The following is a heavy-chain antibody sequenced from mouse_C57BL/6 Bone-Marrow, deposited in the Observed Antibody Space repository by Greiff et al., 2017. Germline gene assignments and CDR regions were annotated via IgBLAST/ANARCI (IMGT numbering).Heavy chain of an antibody. D-gene: IGHD2-5*01. CDR1: GYTFTDYY. CDR2: INPYNGGT. V-gene: IGHV1-19*01. J-gene: IGHJ3*01. Sequence: EVQLVESGPVLVKPGASVKMSCKASGYTFTDYYMNWVKQSHGKSLEWIGVINPYNGGTSYNQKFKGKATLTVDKSSSTAYMELNSLTSEDSAVYYCARWGSNYGFAYWGQGTLVTVSA. CDR3: ARWGSNYGFAY.